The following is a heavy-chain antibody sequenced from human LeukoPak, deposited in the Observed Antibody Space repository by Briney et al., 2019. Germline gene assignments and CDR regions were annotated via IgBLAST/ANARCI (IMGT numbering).Heavy chain of an antibody. V-gene: IGHV3-7*01. D-gene: IGHD1-26*01. Sequence: PGGSLRLSCAASGFTFSDYYMSWVRQAPGKGLEWVTNIKQDGSEKYYVDSVKGRFTISRDSAKNSLYLQMNSLRAEDTAVYYCARAGGTYYGIPFDIWGQGTMVTVSS. J-gene: IGHJ3*02. CDR1: GFTFSDYY. CDR2: IKQDGSEK. CDR3: ARAGGTYYGIPFDI.